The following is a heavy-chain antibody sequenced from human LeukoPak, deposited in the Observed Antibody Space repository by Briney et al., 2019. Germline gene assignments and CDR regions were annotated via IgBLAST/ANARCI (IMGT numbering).Heavy chain of an antibody. CDR2: ISYSGSS. J-gene: IGHJ5*02. V-gene: IGHV4-39*07. CDR1: GGSMSTSYY. D-gene: IGHD5-24*01. Sequence: SETLSLTCTVSGGSMSTSYYWGWIRQPPRKGLEWIGSISYSGSSYYNPSLKSRVTISVDTSKNQFSLKLSSVTAADTAVYYCARGGWLQLGYNWFDPWGQGTLVTVSS. CDR3: ARGGWLQLGYNWFDP.